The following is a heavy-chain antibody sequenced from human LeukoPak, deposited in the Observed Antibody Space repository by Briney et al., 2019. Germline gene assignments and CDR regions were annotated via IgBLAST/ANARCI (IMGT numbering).Heavy chain of an antibody. J-gene: IGHJ4*02. V-gene: IGHV4-30-4*01. D-gene: IGHD6-13*01. CDR1: GGSISSGDYY. CDR2: IYYSGST. Sequence: SQTLSLTCTVSGGSISSGDYYWSWIRQPPGKGLEWIGYIYYSGSTYYNPSLKSRVTISVDTSKNQISLKLSSVTAADTAVYYCAREGAAAGEFDYWGQGTLVTVSS. CDR3: AREGAAAGEFDY.